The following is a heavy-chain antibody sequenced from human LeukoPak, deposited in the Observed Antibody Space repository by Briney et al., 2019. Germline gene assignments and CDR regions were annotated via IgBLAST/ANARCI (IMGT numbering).Heavy chain of an antibody. D-gene: IGHD3-9*01. V-gene: IGHV4-39*01. CDR1: GGSISSSNYY. Sequence: SETLSLTCTVSGGSISSSNYYWRWIRQPPGKGLEWIASFYYRGTTDYTPSLKSRVTISVDTSKNQFSLELSSVTAADTAVYYWATHPFDILTGYDYWGQGTLLTVSS. CDR3: ATHPFDILTGYDY. J-gene: IGHJ4*02. CDR2: FYYRGTT.